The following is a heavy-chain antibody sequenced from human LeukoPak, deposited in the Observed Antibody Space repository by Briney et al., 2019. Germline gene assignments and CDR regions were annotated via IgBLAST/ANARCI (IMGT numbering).Heavy chain of an antibody. V-gene: IGHV3-33*01. CDR1: GFTCSNYG. Sequence: PGGSLRLSCAASGFTCSNYGLHWVRQAPGKGLEWVTVIWYDGSNKYYADSVKGRFTISRDNSKNTLYLQMNSLRAEDTAVYYCARSDYYDTSGYFNYWGQGTLVTVSS. J-gene: IGHJ4*02. CDR2: IWYDGSNK. D-gene: IGHD3-22*01. CDR3: ARSDYYDTSGYFNY.